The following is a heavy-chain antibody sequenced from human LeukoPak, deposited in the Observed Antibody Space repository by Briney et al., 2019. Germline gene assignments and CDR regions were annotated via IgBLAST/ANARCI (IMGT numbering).Heavy chain of an antibody. V-gene: IGHV3-33*08. CDR1: GFTFSSYW. Sequence: GGSLRLSCAASGFTFSSYWMSWVRQAPGKGLEWVAVIWYDGSNKYYADSVKGRFTISRDNSKNTLYLQMNSLRAEDTAVYYCARDPIAVAGRGYFDYWGQGTLVTVSS. CDR2: IWYDGSNK. D-gene: IGHD6-19*01. CDR3: ARDPIAVAGRGYFDY. J-gene: IGHJ4*02.